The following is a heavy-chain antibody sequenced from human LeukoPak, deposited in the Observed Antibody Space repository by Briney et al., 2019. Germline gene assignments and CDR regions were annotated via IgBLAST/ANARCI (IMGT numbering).Heavy chain of an antibody. CDR2: IYTLGST. D-gene: IGHD2-15*01. Sequence: PAEALSLTCTVSGCPFSNYYGSWIRQPAGRGLEWLGRIYTLGSTNYNPSLQSRVTMSVDTSKNHFSLRLSSLTAADTAVYYCARDTVVADHDDAFDIWGQGTMVTVSS. CDR3: ARDTVVADHDDAFDI. V-gene: IGHV4-4*07. CDR1: GCPFSNYY. J-gene: IGHJ3*02.